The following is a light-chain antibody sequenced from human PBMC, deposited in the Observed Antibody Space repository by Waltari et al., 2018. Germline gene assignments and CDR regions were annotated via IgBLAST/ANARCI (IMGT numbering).Light chain of an antibody. J-gene: IGLJ1*01. CDR3: NSRDSNGNPFV. V-gene: IGLV3-19*01. CDR2: SKN. CDR1: NLRYYY. Sequence: SSELTQDPAVSVALGQTVRITCQGDNLRYYYANWYRQKPGQAPLLVMYSKNNRPSGIPDRFSGSYSGDAASLTITGAQAEDEADYYCNSRDSNGNPFVFGPATKVTVL.